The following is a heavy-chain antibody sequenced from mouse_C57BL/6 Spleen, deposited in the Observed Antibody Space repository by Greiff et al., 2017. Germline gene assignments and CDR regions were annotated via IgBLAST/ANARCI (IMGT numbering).Heavy chain of an antibody. CDR3: TTPAYYSNYRFAY. D-gene: IGHD2-5*01. J-gene: IGHJ3*01. CDR1: GFNIKDDY. CDR2: IDPENGDT. Sequence: EVQLQQSGAELVRPGASVKLSCTASGFNIKDDYMHWVKQRPEQGLEWIGWIDPENGDTEYASKFQGKATITADTSSNTAYLQLSSLTSEDTAVYYCTTPAYYSNYRFAYWGQGTLVTVSA. V-gene: IGHV14-4*01.